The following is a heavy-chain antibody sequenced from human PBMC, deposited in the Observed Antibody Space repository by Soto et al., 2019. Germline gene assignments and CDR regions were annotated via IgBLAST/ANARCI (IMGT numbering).Heavy chain of an antibody. Sequence: ASVKVSCKASGGTFSSYAISWVRQAPGQGLEWMGIINPSGGSTSYAQKFQGRVTMTRDTSTSTVYMELSSLRSEDTAVYYCASDVTTVDILTGYSTYEGMDVWGQVTTVTVSS. CDR1: GGTFSSYA. CDR2: INPSGGST. CDR3: ASDVTTVDILTGYSTYEGMDV. V-gene: IGHV1-46*01. J-gene: IGHJ6*02. D-gene: IGHD3-9*01.